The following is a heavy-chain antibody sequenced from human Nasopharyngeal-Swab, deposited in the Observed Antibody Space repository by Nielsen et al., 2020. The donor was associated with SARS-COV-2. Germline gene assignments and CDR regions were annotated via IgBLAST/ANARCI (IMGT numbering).Heavy chain of an antibody. D-gene: IGHD1-26*01. CDR1: GYTFTSYY. CDR2: INPSGGST. Sequence: ASVKVSCKASGYTFTSYYMHWVRQAPGQGLEWMGIINPSGGSTSYAQKFQGRVTMTEDTSTDTAYMELSSLRSEDTAVYYCATDLPVRRSEWELLQAPYYYYGMDVWGQGTTVTVSS. J-gene: IGHJ6*02. CDR3: ATDLPVRRSEWELLQAPYYYYGMDV. V-gene: IGHV1-46*01.